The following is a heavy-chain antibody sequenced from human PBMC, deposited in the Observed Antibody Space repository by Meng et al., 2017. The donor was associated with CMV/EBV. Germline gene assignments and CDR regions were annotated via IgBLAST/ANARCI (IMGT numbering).Heavy chain of an antibody. CDR1: GGTFSSYA. V-gene: IGHV1-69*05. J-gene: IGHJ6*02. CDR3: ASTRASVVPAATSSYYYYYGMDV. Sequence: SVKVSCKASGGTFSSYAISWVRQAPGQGLEWMGGIIPIVGTANYAQKFQGRVTITTDESTSTAYMELSSLRSEDTAVYYCASTRASVVPAATSSYYYYYGMDVWGQGTTVTVSS. D-gene: IGHD2-2*01. CDR2: IIPIVGTA.